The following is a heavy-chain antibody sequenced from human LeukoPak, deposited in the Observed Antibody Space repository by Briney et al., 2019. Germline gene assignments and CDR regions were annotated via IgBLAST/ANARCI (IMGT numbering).Heavy chain of an antibody. CDR2: ISAYNGNT. D-gene: IGHD6-13*01. J-gene: IGHJ4*02. Sequence: GASVKVSCKASGYTFTSYGISWVRQAPGQGLEWMGWISAYNGNTNYAQKLQGRVTMTTDTSTSTAYMELRSLRSDDTAVYYCAREEDSSSWYWGNYWGQGTLVTVSS. CDR1: GYTFTSYG. CDR3: AREEDSSSWYWGNY. V-gene: IGHV1-18*01.